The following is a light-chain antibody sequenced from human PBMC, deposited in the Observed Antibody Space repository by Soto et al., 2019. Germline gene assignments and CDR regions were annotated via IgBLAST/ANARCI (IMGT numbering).Light chain of an antibody. CDR1: QSLLYSNGYNY. J-gene: IGKJ3*01. CDR3: MQARHIPFT. Sequence: DVVMTQSPLSLPVTPGEPASISCRSSQSLLYSNGYNYLDWYLQKPGQSPQLLIYLGSNRASGVPDRFSGSGSGTDFTLKISRVEPEDVGVYYCMQARHIPFTFGPGTKGHIK. V-gene: IGKV2-28*01. CDR2: LGS.